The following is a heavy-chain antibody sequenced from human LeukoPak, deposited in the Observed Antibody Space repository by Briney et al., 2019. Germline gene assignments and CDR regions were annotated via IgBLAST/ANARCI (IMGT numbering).Heavy chain of an antibody. V-gene: IGHV1-69*04. CDR2: IIPILGIA. Sequence: GASVKVSCKASGGTFSSYAISWVRQAPGQGLEWMGRIIPILGIANYAQKFQGRVTITADKSTSTAYMELSSLRSEDTAVYYCARDRASSNIIAVAGAFDYWGQGTLVTVSS. CDR3: ARDRASSNIIAVAGAFDY. CDR1: GGTFSSYA. J-gene: IGHJ4*02. D-gene: IGHD6-19*01.